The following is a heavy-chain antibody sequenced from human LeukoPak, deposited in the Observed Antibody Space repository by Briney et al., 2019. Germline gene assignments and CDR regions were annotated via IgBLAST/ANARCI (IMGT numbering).Heavy chain of an antibody. CDR3: AKSYSSGWDFDY. D-gene: IGHD6-19*01. Sequence: SETLSLTRTVSGGSISSYYWSWIRQPPGKGLEWIGYIYYSGSTNYNPSLKSRVTVSVDTSNNQFSLKLSSVTAADTAVYYCAKSYSSGWDFDYWGQGTLVTVSS. J-gene: IGHJ4*02. CDR2: IYYSGST. CDR1: GGSISSYY. V-gene: IGHV4-59*01.